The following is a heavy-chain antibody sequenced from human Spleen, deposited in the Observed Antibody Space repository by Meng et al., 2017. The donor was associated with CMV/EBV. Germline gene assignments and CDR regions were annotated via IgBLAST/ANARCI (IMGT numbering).Heavy chain of an antibody. J-gene: IGHJ6*02. D-gene: IGHD3-10*01. Sequence: ASVKVSCKVSGYTLIELSMHWVRQATGQGLEWMGWMNPNSGNTGYAQKFQGRVTMTRNTSISTAYMELSSLRSEDTAVYYCARPTPPSSGGMDVWGQGTTVTVSS. CDR2: MNPNSGNT. V-gene: IGHV1-8*01. CDR1: GYTLIELS. CDR3: ARPTPPSSGGMDV.